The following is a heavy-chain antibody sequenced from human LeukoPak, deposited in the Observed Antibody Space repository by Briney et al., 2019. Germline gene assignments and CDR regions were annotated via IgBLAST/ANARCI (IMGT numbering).Heavy chain of an antibody. CDR1: GYTFTSYG. V-gene: IGHV1-18*01. CDR3: ARARGSYYSDYFDY. J-gene: IGHJ4*02. D-gene: IGHD1-26*01. CDR2: ISAYNDNT. Sequence: GPVKVSCKASGYTFTSYGISWVRQAPGQGLEWMGWISAYNDNTNYAQKLQGRVTMTTDTSTSTAYMELRSLRSDDTAVYYCARARGSYYSDYFDYWGQGTLVTVSS.